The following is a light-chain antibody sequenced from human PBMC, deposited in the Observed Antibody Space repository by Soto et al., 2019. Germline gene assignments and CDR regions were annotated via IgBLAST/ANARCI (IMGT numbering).Light chain of an antibody. CDR2: KAS. Sequence: DIQMTQSPSSLSASVGDRLTITCQASHDITSYLNWYQHKPGKAPKLLIYKASTLKSGVPSRFSGSGSGTEFTLTISSLQPDDFATYYCQHYNSYSEAFGQGTKVELK. V-gene: IGKV1-5*03. J-gene: IGKJ1*01. CDR3: QHYNSYSEA. CDR1: HDITSY.